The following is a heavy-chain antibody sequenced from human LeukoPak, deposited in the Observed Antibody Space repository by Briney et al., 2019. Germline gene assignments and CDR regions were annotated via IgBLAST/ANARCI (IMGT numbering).Heavy chain of an antibody. V-gene: IGHV3-30*18. CDR3: AKDSLTMVRGVRVQAYYYYGMDV. CDR1: GFTFSSYG. Sequence: GGSLRLSCAASGFTFSSYGMHWVRQAPGKGLEWVAVISYDGSNKYYADSVKGRFTISRDNSKNTLYLQMNSLRAEDTAVYYCAKDSLTMVRGVRVQAYYYYGMDVWGQGTTVTVSS. D-gene: IGHD3-10*01. J-gene: IGHJ6*02. CDR2: ISYDGSNK.